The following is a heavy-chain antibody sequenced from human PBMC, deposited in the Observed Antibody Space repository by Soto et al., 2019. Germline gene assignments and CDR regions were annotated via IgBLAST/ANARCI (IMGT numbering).Heavy chain of an antibody. CDR3: TAAPGGNSSY. D-gene: IGHD2-21*02. CDR1: GFSFSDAW. V-gene: IGHV3-15*01. CDR2: IKGETDGGTT. J-gene: IGHJ4*02. Sequence: EVQLVESGGGLVKPGGSLTLSCAASGFSFSDAWMSWVRQAPGKGLEWVGRIKGETDGGTTDYAAPVKGRFTVSRDDSKKMVFLQMHSLKLEDTAVYYGTAAPGGNSSYWGQGIRVTVSS.